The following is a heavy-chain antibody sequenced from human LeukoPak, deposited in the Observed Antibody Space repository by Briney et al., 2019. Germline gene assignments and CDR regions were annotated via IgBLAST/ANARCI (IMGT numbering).Heavy chain of an antibody. D-gene: IGHD3-22*01. CDR2: INPSGGST. Sequence: GASVKVSCKASGYTFTGYYMHWVRQAPGQGLEWMGIINPSGGSTSYAQKFQGRVTMTRDTSTSTVYMELSSLRSEDTAVYYCAGGQNYYDSSGYPTIAFDIWGQGTMVTVSS. J-gene: IGHJ3*02. CDR1: GYTFTGYY. CDR3: AGGQNYYDSSGYPTIAFDI. V-gene: IGHV1-46*01.